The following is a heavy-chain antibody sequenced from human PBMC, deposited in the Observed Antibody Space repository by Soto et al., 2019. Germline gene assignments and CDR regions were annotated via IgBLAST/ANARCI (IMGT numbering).Heavy chain of an antibody. CDR3: ARDLSSYSSGWYDL. CDR2: INPSGGRT. Sequence: QVQLVQSGAEVKKPGASVKVSCKASGYTFTNYYMHWVRQAPGQGLEWMGIINPSGGRTNYAQKFQGRATMTRDTSTSTVYLELSSLSSEDTAVYYCARDLSSYSSGWYDLWGRGTLVTVSS. V-gene: IGHV1-46*01. CDR1: GYTFTNYY. J-gene: IGHJ2*01. D-gene: IGHD6-19*01.